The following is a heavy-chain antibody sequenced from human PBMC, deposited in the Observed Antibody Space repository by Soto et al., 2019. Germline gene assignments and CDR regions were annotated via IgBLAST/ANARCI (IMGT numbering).Heavy chain of an antibody. D-gene: IGHD3-22*01. V-gene: IGHV1-69*01. J-gene: IGHJ6*02. CDR1: GGSFSDYA. Sequence: QVQLVQSGAEVKKPGSSVKVSCQASGGSFSDYAISWVRQAPGQGLEWMGGIIPMLGIADNAQKFQGRVIITSDEYTSTVYMELSSLKSEDTAVYYCARDLDYYDSSSFQRDYNYYGMDVWGQGTTVTV. CDR3: ARDLDYYDSSSFQRDYNYYGMDV. CDR2: IIPMLGIA.